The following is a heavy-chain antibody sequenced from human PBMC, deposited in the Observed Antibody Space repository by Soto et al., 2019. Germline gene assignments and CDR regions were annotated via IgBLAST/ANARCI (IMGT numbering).Heavy chain of an antibody. CDR3: AKPPDYNWNDY. J-gene: IGHJ4*02. CDR1: GFTFSSYT. Sequence: EVQLLESGGGLVQPGGSLRLSCAASGFTFSSYTMSWVRQAPGKGLQWISAVSGGGGGTYYADSVKGRFTISRDNSKDTLYLQMNNLRAEDTAVYYCAKPPDYNWNDYWGRGTLVTVSS. D-gene: IGHD1-20*01. V-gene: IGHV3-23*01. CDR2: VSGGGGGT.